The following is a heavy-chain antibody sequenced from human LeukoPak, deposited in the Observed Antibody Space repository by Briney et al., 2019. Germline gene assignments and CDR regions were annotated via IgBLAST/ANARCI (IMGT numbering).Heavy chain of an antibody. CDR2: ISGSGGST. V-gene: IGHV3-23*01. D-gene: IGHD3-10*01. J-gene: IGHJ6*03. CDR3: AKGGANMVRGVITMDV. CDR1: GFTFSSHA. Sequence: GGSLRLSCAASGFTFSSHAMSWFRQAPGKGLEWVSAISGSGGSTYYADSVKGRFTISRDNSKNTLYLQMNSLRAEDTAVYYCAKGGANMVRGVITMDVWGKGTTVTVSS.